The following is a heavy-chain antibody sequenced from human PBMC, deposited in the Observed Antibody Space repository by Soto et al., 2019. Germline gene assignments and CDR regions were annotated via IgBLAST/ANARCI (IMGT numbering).Heavy chain of an antibody. CDR3: AREGITGYSSSWPYYYYYYYMDV. V-gene: IGHV3-21*01. CDR2: FCSSSSYI. CDR1: GFTCSSYS. Sequence: PGGSLRLSCAASGFTCSSYSMNCVRQAPGKGLEWVSSFCSSSSYIYYADSVKGRLTISTDNAKNSLYLQMNSLRAEHTAVYYCAREGITGYSSSWPYYYYYYYMDVWGKGTTVTVAS. J-gene: IGHJ6*03. D-gene: IGHD6-13*01.